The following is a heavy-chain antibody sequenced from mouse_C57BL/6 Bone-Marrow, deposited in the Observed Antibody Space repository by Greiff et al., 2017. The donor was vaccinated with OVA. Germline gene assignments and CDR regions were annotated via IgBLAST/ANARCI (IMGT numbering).Heavy chain of an antibody. J-gene: IGHJ3*01. CDR3: APSMVTTRGGFAY. Sequence: QVPLQQSGTELVKPGASVKLSCKASGYTFTSYWMHWVKQRPGQGLEWIGNINPSNGGTNYNEKFKSKATLTVDKSSSTAYMQLSSLTSEDSAVDYCAPSMVTTRGGFAYWGQGTLVTVSA. D-gene: IGHD2-2*01. CDR2: INPSNGGT. V-gene: IGHV1-53*01. CDR1: GYTFTSYW.